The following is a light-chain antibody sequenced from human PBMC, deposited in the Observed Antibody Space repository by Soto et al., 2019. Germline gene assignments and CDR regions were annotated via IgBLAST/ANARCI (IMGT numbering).Light chain of an antibody. CDR2: VES. Sequence: DIKITQSPSSLSASVGDIGTITSRASQSISSYLNWYQQQPGKAPKLLISVESSLQSGVPSRFSGSGAGTDLTLTISYLQPEDFARYFCQHNKKTPWTFGQGTKGDLK. V-gene: IGKV1-39*01. CDR1: QSISSY. J-gene: IGKJ1*01. CDR3: QHNKKTPWT.